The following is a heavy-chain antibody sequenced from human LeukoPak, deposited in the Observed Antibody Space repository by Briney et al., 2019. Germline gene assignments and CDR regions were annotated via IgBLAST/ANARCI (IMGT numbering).Heavy chain of an antibody. CDR2: IGSSSSTI. D-gene: IGHD1-26*01. J-gene: IGHJ4*02. V-gene: IGHV3-48*01. CDR3: AREGLDSGSYFVDY. CDR1: GFTFSTYS. Sequence: GGSLRLSCAASGFTFSTYSMNWVRQAPGRELEWVSYIGSSSSTIYYGDSVKGRFTISRDNAKNSLYLQMNSLRAEDTAVYYCAREGLDSGSYFVDYWGQGTLVTVSS.